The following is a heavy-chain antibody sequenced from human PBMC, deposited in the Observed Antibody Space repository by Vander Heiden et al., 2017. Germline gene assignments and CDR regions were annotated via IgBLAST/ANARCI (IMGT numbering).Heavy chain of an antibody. J-gene: IGHJ6*02. Sequence: QVQLQESGPGLVKPSQTPSLTCTVSGGSIRSGDYYCTWFRQPPGKGLEWIGYIYYSGSTYYNPSLKSRVTISVDTSKNQFSLKLSSVTAADTAVYYCARGGYCSSTSCYWASYYYYYYGMDVWGQGTTVTVSS. V-gene: IGHV4-30-4*01. CDR1: GGSIRSGDYY. D-gene: IGHD2-2*01. CDR2: IYYSGST. CDR3: ARGGYCSSTSCYWASYYYYYYGMDV.